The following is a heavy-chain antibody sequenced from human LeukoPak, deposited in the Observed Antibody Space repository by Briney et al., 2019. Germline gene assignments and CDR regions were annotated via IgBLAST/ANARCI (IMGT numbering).Heavy chain of an antibody. CDR2: ISGRGGST. Sequence: GGSLRLSCAASGFTFSSYAMSWVRQAPGKGLEWVSAISGRGGSTYYADSVKGRFTISRDNSKNTLYLQMNSLRAEDTAVYYCAKGGDYYGSGSSAAWGQGTLVTVSS. J-gene: IGHJ5*02. CDR1: GFTFSSYA. D-gene: IGHD3-10*01. V-gene: IGHV3-23*01. CDR3: AKGGDYYGSGSSAA.